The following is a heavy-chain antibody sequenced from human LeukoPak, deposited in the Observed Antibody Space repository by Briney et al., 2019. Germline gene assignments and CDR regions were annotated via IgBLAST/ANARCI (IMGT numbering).Heavy chain of an antibody. CDR1: GDSFSSNSAA. V-gene: IGHV6-1*01. Sequence: SQTLSLTCAISGDSFSSNSAAWNWIRQSPSRGLEWLGRTYYRSKWYNEYAVSVKSRITINPDTSEKQFSLQLNSVIAEDTAVYYCARGFGNSPGEYNFDYWGQGTLVTVSS. D-gene: IGHD4-17*01. J-gene: IGHJ4*02. CDR2: TYYRSKWYN. CDR3: ARGFGNSPGEYNFDY.